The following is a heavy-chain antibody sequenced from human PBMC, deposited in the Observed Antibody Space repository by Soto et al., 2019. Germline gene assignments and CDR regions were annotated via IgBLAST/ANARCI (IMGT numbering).Heavy chain of an antibody. CDR2: ISSSSSTI. D-gene: IGHD3-10*01. Sequence: EVQLVESGGGLVQPGGSLRLSCAASGFTFSSYSMNWVRQAPGKGLEWVSYISSSSSTIYYADSVKGRFTISRDNAKNSLYLQMNSLRAEDTAVYYCARANYYGSPGDFDYWGREPWSPSPQ. CDR1: GFTFSSYS. CDR3: ARANYYGSPGDFDY. J-gene: IGHJ4*02. V-gene: IGHV3-48*01.